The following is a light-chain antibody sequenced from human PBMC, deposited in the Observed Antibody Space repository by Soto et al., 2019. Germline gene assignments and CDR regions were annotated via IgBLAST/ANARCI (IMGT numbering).Light chain of an antibody. J-gene: IGLJ3*02. CDR3: SSYGASSTL. Sequence: QSVLTQPASLSGSPGQSITISCTGTRSDIGSYNYVSWYQQHPGKAPKLMIFDVIYRPSGISDRFSGSKSGNTASLTISGLQPDDEADYYCSSYGASSTLFGGGTKVTVL. V-gene: IGLV2-14*03. CDR2: DVI. CDR1: RSDIGSYNY.